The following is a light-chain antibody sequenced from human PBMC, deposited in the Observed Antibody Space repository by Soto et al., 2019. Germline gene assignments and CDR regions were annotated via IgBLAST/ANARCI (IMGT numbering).Light chain of an antibody. J-gene: IGLJ1*01. CDR2: EGT. Sequence: QSALTQPASVSGSPGQSITISCSGTSSDVGSYTLVSWYQQYPGKVPKLLIYEGTKRPSGVSHRFSGSKSGNTASLTISALQADDEADYFCCSYGGSRGSFVFGTGTKLTVL. CDR3: CSYGGSRGSFV. V-gene: IGLV2-23*01. CDR1: SSDVGSYTL.